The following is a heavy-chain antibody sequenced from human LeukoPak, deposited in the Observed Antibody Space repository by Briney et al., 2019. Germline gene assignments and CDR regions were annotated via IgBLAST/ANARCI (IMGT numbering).Heavy chain of an antibody. CDR1: GGSISSGNYY. CDR3: ARLQNRLMHDY. D-gene: IGHD1-14*01. V-gene: IGHV4-61*02. Sequence: SETLSPTCTVSGGSISSGNYYWSWIRQPAGKALEWIGRIYTDGTTIYNPSLKSRVTISLDTSKNQVSLKLSSVSAAKTAVYYCARLQNRLMHDYWGQGTLVTVSS. J-gene: IGHJ4*02. CDR2: IYTDGTT.